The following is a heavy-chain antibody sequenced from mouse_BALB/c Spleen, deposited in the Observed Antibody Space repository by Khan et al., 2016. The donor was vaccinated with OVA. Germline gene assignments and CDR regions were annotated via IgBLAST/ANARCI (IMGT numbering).Heavy chain of an antibody. J-gene: IGHJ2*01. CDR1: GFSLTSYG. Sequence: VQLQESGPGLVGPSQSLSITCTVSGFSLTSYGVHWVRQPPGKGLEWLGVIWAGGSTNYNSALMSRLSISKDNTKGQVFLKRNSLQTDDTAMYACARLEDIWGQGTTLTVSS. D-gene: IGHD1-3*01. CDR2: IWAGGST. CDR3: ARLEDI. V-gene: IGHV2-9*02.